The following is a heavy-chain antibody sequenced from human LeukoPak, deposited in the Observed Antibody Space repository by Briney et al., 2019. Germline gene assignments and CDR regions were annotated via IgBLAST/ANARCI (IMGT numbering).Heavy chain of an antibody. CDR2: ISWNSGSI. J-gene: IGHJ3*02. CDR3: AKGFYNYGSGSIDAFDI. D-gene: IGHD3-10*01. CDR1: GFTFDDYA. Sequence: GGSLRLSCAASGFTFDDYAMHWVRQAPGKGLEWVSGISWNSGSIGYADSVKGRFTISRDNAKNSLYLQMNSLRAEDTALYYCAKGFYNYGSGSIDAFDIWGQGTMVTVSS. V-gene: IGHV3-9*01.